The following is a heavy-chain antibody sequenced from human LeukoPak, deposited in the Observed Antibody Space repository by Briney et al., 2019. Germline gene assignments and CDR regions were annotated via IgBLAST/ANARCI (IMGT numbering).Heavy chain of an antibody. Sequence: SVTVSCKASGFTFSNSAMQWVRQARGQRLEWIGWIVVGSGNTNYAQKLQGRVTITRDMSTSTAYMELSSLRSDDTAVYYCAAEDDYIWKSYRSLDIWGQGTMVTVSS. CDR2: IVVGSGNT. V-gene: IGHV1-58*02. CDR3: AAEDDYIWKSYRSLDI. CDR1: GFTFSNSA. D-gene: IGHD3-16*02. J-gene: IGHJ3*02.